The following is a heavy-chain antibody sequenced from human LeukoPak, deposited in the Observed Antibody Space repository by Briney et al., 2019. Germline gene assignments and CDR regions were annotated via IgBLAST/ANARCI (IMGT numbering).Heavy chain of an antibody. Sequence: GEPLQISCKGSGYRFTRYWIGWVGQMPGTGLEGMGIIYPGDSDSRSSPSFQAQVTISADKSISTAVLQGSSLKASDTAMYYCARLVGGPGYFDLWGRGTLVTVSS. CDR1: GYRFTRYW. V-gene: IGHV5-51*01. J-gene: IGHJ2*01. CDR2: IYPGDSDS. CDR3: ARLVGGPGYFDL. D-gene: IGHD2-15*01.